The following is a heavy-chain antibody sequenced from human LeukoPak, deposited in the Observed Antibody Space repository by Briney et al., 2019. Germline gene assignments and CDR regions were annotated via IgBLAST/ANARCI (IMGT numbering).Heavy chain of an antibody. CDR1: GYTFTGYY. Sequence: ASVKVSCKASGYTFTGYYMHWVRQAPGQGLEWMGWINPNSGGTNYAQKFQGRVTMTRDTSISTAYMELSRLRSDDTAVYYCARESSIAAAAYDYWGQGTLDTVSS. CDR3: ARESSIAAAAYDY. D-gene: IGHD6-13*01. J-gene: IGHJ4*02. CDR2: INPNSGGT. V-gene: IGHV1-2*02.